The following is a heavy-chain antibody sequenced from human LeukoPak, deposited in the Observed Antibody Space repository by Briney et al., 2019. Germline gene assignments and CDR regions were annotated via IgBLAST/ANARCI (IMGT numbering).Heavy chain of an antibody. Sequence: GGSLRLACAVSGFIFTIYAMSWVRQAPGKGPEWVARISGSGGRTYYADSLKGRFTISRDNYKNTLYLQMNSLRAEDTAVYYCAKGAAAGLVDWFDPWGQGTLVAVSS. J-gene: IGHJ5*02. CDR2: ISGSGGRT. D-gene: IGHD6-13*01. CDR1: GFIFTIYA. CDR3: AKGAAAGLVDWFDP. V-gene: IGHV3-23*01.